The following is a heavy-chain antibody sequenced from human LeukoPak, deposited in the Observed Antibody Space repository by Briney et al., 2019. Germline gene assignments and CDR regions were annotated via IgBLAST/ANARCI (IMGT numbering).Heavy chain of an antibody. Sequence: PGGSLRLSCAASGFTFSIYGMTWVRRAPGKGLEWVSGISGSGGHTYYAVSVQGRFTISRHNSNNMLYLEMNSLRAEDTAVYYCAREVVDYYYYYMDVWGKGTTVTVSS. CDR3: AREVVDYYYYYMDV. D-gene: IGHD2-15*01. CDR1: GFTFSIYG. J-gene: IGHJ6*03. CDR2: ISGSGGHT. V-gene: IGHV3-23*01.